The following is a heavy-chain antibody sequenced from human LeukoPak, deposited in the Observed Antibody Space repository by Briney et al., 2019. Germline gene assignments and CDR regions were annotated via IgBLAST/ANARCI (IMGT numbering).Heavy chain of an antibody. CDR3: AKDSETLWFGELLRGRNWFDP. Sequence: PGRSLRLSCAASGFTFSSYGMHWVRQAPGKGLEGVAVISYDGSNKYCADSVKSRFTISRDNSKNTLYLQMNSLRAEDTAVYYCAKDSETLWFGELLRGRNWFDPWGQGTLVTVSS. D-gene: IGHD3-10*01. J-gene: IGHJ5*02. CDR2: ISYDGSNK. V-gene: IGHV3-30*18. CDR1: GFTFSSYG.